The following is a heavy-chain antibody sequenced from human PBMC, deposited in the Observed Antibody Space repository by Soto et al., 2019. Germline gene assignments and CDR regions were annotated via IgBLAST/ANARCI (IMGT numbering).Heavy chain of an antibody. CDR1: GGSISSSSYY. CDR3: ARLVGYYDILTGYLSHWFDP. CDR2: IYYSGST. J-gene: IGHJ5*02. Sequence: SETLSLTCTVSGGSISSSSYYWGWIRQPPGKGLEWIGSIYYSGSTYYNPSLKSRVTISVDTSKNQFSLKLSSVTAADTAVYYCARLVGYYDILTGYLSHWFDPWGQGTLVTVSS. V-gene: IGHV4-39*01. D-gene: IGHD3-9*01.